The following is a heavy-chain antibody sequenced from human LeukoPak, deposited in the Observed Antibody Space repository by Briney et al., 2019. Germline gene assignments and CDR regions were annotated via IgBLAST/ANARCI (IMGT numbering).Heavy chain of an antibody. Sequence: LSETLSLTCTISGDSLGTYYWTWIRQPPGKGLEWIGYIYLGVSTNYNPSLKSRVTLSVDTSKNQFSLRLTSLTAADTATYYCARWALKGYYADVWGTGTTVIVSS. CDR1: GDSLGTYY. D-gene: IGHD2-2*01. CDR3: ARWALKGYYADV. CDR2: IYLGVST. V-gene: IGHV4-4*09. J-gene: IGHJ6*04.